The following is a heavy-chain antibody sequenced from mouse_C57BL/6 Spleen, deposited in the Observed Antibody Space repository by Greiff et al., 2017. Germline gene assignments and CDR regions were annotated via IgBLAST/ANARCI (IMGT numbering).Heavy chain of an antibody. CDR2: ISYDGSN. CDR3: ARGGTLLSMDY. J-gene: IGHJ4*01. Sequence: EESGPGLVKPSQSLSLTCSVTGYSITSGYYWNWIRQFPGNKLEWMGYISYDGSNNYNPSLKNRISITRYTAKNQFFLKLNSVTTEDTATYYGARGGTLLSMDYWGQGTSVTVSS. D-gene: IGHD2-10*01. V-gene: IGHV3-6*01. CDR1: GYSITSGYY.